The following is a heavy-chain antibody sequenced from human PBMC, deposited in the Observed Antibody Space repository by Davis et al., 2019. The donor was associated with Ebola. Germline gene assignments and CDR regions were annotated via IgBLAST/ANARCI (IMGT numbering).Heavy chain of an antibody. CDR1: GFTFSSFA. Sequence: PGGSLRLSCAASGFTFSSFAMSWVRQALGKGLEWVAAVSRKGDSYYAESVKGRFTVSRDTSKDTLFLQMDSLRDEDTAVYYCAKEMDVTKPYDHWGQGTLVTVSS. CDR3: AKEMDVTKPYDH. CDR2: VSRKGDS. J-gene: IGHJ4*02. D-gene: IGHD2-21*02. V-gene: IGHV3-23*01.